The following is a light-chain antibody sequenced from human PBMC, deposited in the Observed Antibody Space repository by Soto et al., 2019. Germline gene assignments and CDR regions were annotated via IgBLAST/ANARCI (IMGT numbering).Light chain of an antibody. CDR1: QRLLYASNNKHY. Sequence: DIVMTQSPASLAVSLGERATTNCTSSQRLLYASNNKHYLAWYQQKPGQPPKLLIYWASIRESGVPDRFSGSASWPYFTLTIADLQAEDVAIYFCQQYYILPLTFGGGTKVEL. CDR3: QQYYILPLT. CDR2: WAS. V-gene: IGKV4-1*01. J-gene: IGKJ4*01.